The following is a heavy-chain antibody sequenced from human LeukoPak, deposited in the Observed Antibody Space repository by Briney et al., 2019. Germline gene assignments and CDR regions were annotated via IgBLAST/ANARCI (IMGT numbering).Heavy chain of an antibody. J-gene: IGHJ4*02. V-gene: IGHV3-21*01. CDR2: ISSSSSYI. CDR3: AREGERGYYYEGDY. Sequence: PGGSLRLSCAASGFTFSSYEMNWVRQAPGKGLEWVSSISSSSSYIYYADSVKGRFTISRDNAKNSLYLQMNSLRAEDTAVYYCAREGERGYYYEGDYWGQGTLVTVSS. D-gene: IGHD3-22*01. CDR1: GFTFSSYE.